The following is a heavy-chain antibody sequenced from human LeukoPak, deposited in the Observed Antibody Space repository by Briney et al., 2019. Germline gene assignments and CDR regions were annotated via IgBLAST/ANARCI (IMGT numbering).Heavy chain of an antibody. CDR1: GFTFTDYY. CDR2: ITNSGTTI. D-gene: IGHD2-21*01. J-gene: IGHJ3*02. Sequence: PGGSLRLSCAASGFTFTDYYMSWIRQAPGKGLEWVSYITNSGTTIYYADSVKGRFTISRDNAKNSLCLQMNSLRAEDTAVYYCARRGPPEVMNAFDIWGQGTMVTVSS. CDR3: ARRGPPEVMNAFDI. V-gene: IGHV3-11*04.